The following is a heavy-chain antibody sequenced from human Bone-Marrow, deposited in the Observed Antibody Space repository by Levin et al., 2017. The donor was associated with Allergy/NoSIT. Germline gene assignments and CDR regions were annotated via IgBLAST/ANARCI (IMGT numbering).Heavy chain of an antibody. CDR2: FYPTGST. J-gene: IGHJ4*02. Sequence: GSLRLSCGVSGVSISNSQWWNWVRQPPGEGLEWIGEFYPTGSTNYNPSLKSRVTISVDKAKNQSALKLRSVTAADTAVYYCARRYYDFSTGQKNLVFDSWGQGTLVTVSS. V-gene: IGHV4-4*02. D-gene: IGHD3-3*01. CDR1: GVSISNSQW. CDR3: ARRYYDFSTGQKNLVFDS.